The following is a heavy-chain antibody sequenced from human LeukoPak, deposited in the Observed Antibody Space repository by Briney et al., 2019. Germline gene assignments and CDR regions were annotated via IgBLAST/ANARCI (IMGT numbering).Heavy chain of an antibody. D-gene: IGHD3-3*01. Sequence: PSQTLSLTCTVSGGSSSSGEYYWSWIRQPPGKGLEWIGYIHYTGSTYYNPSLKSRVTISADTSKNQFSLKLNSVTAADTAVYYCARDKSITIFGVDHPGLFDLWGRGTLVTVSS. V-gene: IGHV4-30-4*01. CDR3: ARDKSITIFGVDHPGLFDL. J-gene: IGHJ2*01. CDR1: GGSSSSGEYY. CDR2: IHYTGST.